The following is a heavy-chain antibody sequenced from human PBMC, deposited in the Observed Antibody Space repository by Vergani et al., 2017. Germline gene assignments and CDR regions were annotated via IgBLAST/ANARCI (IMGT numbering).Heavy chain of an antibody. D-gene: IGHD2-2*01. CDR1: GGTFSSYA. CDR3: ARGSLGAVVVPAAMVYNWFDP. Sequence: QVQLVQSGAEVKKPGSSVKVSCKASGGTFSSYAISWVRQAPGQGLEWMGRIIPIFGTANYAQKFQGRVTITADESTSTAYMELSSLRSEDTAVYYCARGSLGAVVVPAAMVYNWFDPWGQGTLVTVSS. J-gene: IGHJ5*02. CDR2: IIPIFGTA. V-gene: IGHV1-69*13.